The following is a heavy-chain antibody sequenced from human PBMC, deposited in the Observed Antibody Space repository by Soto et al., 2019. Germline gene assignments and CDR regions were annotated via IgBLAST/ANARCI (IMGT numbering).Heavy chain of an antibody. CDR2: IYPGDSDT. CDR3: ARHGAAVAGLYGMDG. V-gene: IGHV5-51*01. Sequence: GESLKISCKGSGYSFTSYWIGWVRQMPGKGLEWMGIIYPGDSDTRYSPSFQGQVTISADKSISTAYLQWSSLKASDTAMYYCARHGAAVAGLYGMDGWGQGTTVTVSS. CDR1: GYSFTSYW. J-gene: IGHJ6*02. D-gene: IGHD6-19*01.